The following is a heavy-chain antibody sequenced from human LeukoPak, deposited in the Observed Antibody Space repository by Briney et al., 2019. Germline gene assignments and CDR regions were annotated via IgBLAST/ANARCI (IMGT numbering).Heavy chain of an antibody. Sequence: HSGGSLRLSCAASGFTFSSYGMDWVRQAPGKGLEWVSFIRCDGSNKYYADSVKGRFTISRDNSKNTLYLQMDSLRAEDTAVYYCAKAGTGTTGRGVYYFDYWGQGTLVTVSS. V-gene: IGHV3-30*02. D-gene: IGHD1-7*01. CDR1: GFTFSSYG. CDR2: IRCDGSNK. CDR3: AKAGTGTTGRGVYYFDY. J-gene: IGHJ4*02.